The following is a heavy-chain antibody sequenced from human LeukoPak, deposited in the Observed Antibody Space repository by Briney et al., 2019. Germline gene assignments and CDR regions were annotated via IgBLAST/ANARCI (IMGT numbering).Heavy chain of an antibody. J-gene: IGHJ4*02. CDR2: IYTGGTT. CDR3: AREGRFQSFDY. CDR1: GFSVGSNY. V-gene: IGHV3-53*01. Sequence: PGGSLRLSCAASGFSVGSNYMSWVRQGPGKGLEWVSVIYTGGTTHYAESVMGRFTISRDDSHNTVHLHMSGLRAEDTAVYYCAREGRFQSFDYWGQGTLVGFSS.